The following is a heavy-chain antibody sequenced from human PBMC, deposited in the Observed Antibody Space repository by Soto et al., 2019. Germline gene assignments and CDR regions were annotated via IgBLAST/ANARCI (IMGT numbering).Heavy chain of an antibody. CDR3: ARDQDNGDYVLVCAP. CDR1: GGTFSSYT. V-gene: IGHV1-69*08. Sequence: QVQLVQSGAGVKKPGSSVKVSCKASGGTFSSYTINWVRQAPGQGLEWMGRIIPILGIANYAQKFQGRVTITADKSTSTAYMELSSPRSEDTAVYYCARDQDNGDYVLVCAPWGQGTLVTVSS. J-gene: IGHJ5*02. D-gene: IGHD4-17*01. CDR2: IIPILGIA.